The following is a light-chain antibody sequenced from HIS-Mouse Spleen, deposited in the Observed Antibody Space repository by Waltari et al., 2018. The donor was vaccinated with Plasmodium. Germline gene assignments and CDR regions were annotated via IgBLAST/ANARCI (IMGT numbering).Light chain of an antibody. CDR2: EDS. J-gene: IGLJ3*02. CDR1: ALPTKY. V-gene: IGLV3-10*01. CDR3: YSTDSSGNHRV. Sequence: SYELTQPPSVSVSPGPTARITCSGDALPTKYAYWYQQKSGQAPVLCIYEDSKRPSGIPERFSGSSSGTMATLTISGAQVEDEADYYCYSTDSSGNHRVFGGGTKLTVL.